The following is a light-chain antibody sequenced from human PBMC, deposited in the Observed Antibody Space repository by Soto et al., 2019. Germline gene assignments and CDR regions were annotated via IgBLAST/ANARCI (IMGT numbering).Light chain of an antibody. V-gene: IGKV1-39*01. Sequence: DGHRAHCTCSLYASVRDRATITCRASQSISNYLNWYQQKPGKAPNLLIHAASSLQSGVPPRFSGSGSGTDFTLTISSLQPEDFATYFCQQCYRNPITFGQGTRLEIK. J-gene: IGKJ5*01. CDR3: QQCYRNPIT. CDR1: QSISNY. CDR2: AAS.